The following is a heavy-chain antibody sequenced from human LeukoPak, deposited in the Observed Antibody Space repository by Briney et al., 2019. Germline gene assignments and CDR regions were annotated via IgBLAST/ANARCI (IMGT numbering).Heavy chain of an antibody. CDR2: IYYSGST. J-gene: IGHJ4*02. Sequence: SETLSLTCTVSGGSISSYYWSWIRQPPGKGLEWIGYIYYSGSTNYNPSLKSRVTISVDTSKNQFSLKLSSVTAADTAVYYCAKIGGGSYYPDYFDYWGQGTLVTVSS. D-gene: IGHD1-26*01. CDR3: AKIGGGSYYPDYFDY. V-gene: IGHV4-59*01. CDR1: GGSISSYY.